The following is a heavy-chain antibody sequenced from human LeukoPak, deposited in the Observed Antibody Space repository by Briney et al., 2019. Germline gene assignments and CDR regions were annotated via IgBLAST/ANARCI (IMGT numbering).Heavy chain of an antibody. Sequence: GGSLRLSCAASGFTFSSYAMSWVRQAPGKGLEWVSVISGSGGSTYYADSVKGRFTIFRDNSNNTLYLQMNSLRAEDTAVYYCANDYRSGSFHDFWGQGTLVTVSS. CDR3: ANDYRSGSFHDF. CDR1: GFTFSSYA. V-gene: IGHV3-23*01. J-gene: IGHJ4*02. CDR2: ISGSGGST. D-gene: IGHD3-10*01.